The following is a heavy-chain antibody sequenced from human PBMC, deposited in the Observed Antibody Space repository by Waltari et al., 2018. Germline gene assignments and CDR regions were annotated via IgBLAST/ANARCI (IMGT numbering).Heavy chain of an antibody. Sequence: LQLHQSGPRLVKPSETLSLTCNVSGGSINNGNFYWALIRQTPGKGLEWIGSIDYTGRTYDIPYLKHRVDISTESSKSNVARRLSSVTETDTAIDYCARQGSNYITYGFDVWGQGTAVTVSS. V-gene: IGHV4-39*01. CDR2: IDYTGRT. J-gene: IGHJ6*02. D-gene: IGHD3-10*01. CDR3: ARQGSNYITYGFDV. CDR1: GGSINNGNFY.